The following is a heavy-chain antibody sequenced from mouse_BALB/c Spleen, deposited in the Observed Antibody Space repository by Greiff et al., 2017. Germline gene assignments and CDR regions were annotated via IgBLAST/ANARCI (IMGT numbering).Heavy chain of an antibody. Sequence: EVMLVESGGDLVKPGGSLKLSCAASGFTFSSYGMSWVRQSPDKRLEWVATISSGGSYTYYPDSVKGRFTISRDNAKNPLYLQMSSLESEDTAMYYCARHEKGPGDDWGAGTTVTVSS. CDR1: GFTFSSYG. CDR3: ARHEKGPGDD. CDR2: ISSGGSYT. V-gene: IGHV5-6*01. J-gene: IGHJ1*01.